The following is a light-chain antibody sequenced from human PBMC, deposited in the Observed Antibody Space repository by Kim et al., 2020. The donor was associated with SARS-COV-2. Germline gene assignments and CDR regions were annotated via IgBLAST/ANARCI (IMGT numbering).Light chain of an antibody. CDR1: NLRRYH. CDR2: GKD. Sequence: ALGQTVSITCQGDNLRRYHASWYQQRPGQAPVLVIYGKDRRPSGIPDRFSGSSSGDTTSLTITGAQAEDEADFYCNSRDDSGNHYVFGPGTKVTVL. CDR3: NSRDDSGNHYV. J-gene: IGLJ1*01. V-gene: IGLV3-19*01.